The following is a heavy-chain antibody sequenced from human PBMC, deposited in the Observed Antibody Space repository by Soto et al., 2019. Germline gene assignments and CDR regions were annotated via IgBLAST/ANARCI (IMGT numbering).Heavy chain of an antibody. Sequence: QVQLVQSGAEVKEPGASVKVSCQASGYAFSNNDISWVRQGAGQGLEWMGWMNPNSGNGGNAQKFQGRVTMTRDTSTGTAYMDLSRLTSDDTAIYYCARMATSGTLNWFDPWGQGTLVTVSS. CDR3: ARMATSGTLNWFDP. CDR2: MNPNSGNG. CDR1: GYAFSNND. V-gene: IGHV1-8*01. J-gene: IGHJ5*02.